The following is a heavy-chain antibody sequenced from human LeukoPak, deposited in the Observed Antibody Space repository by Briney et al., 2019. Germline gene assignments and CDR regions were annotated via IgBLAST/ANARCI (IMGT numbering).Heavy chain of an antibody. CDR3: AKAFTIFGVAPFDP. J-gene: IGHJ5*02. D-gene: IGHD3-3*01. Sequence: GGSLRLSCAASGFTFSSYWMHWVRQAPGKGLVWVSRINTDGSSTSYADSVKGRFTISRDNAKNTLYLQMNSLRAEDTAVYYCAKAFTIFGVAPFDPWGQGTLVTVSS. CDR1: GFTFSSYW. V-gene: IGHV3-74*01. CDR2: INTDGSST.